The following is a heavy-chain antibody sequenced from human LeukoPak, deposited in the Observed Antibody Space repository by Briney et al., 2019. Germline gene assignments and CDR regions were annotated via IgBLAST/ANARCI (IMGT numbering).Heavy chain of an antibody. CDR1: GGSFSGYY. D-gene: IGHD3-10*01. CDR2: INHSGST. Sequence: PSETLSLTCAVYGGSFSGYYWSWIRQPPGKGLEWIGEINHSGSTNYNPSLKSRVTISVDTSKNQFSLKLSSVTAADTAVYYCARPLTGSGSYYRDHPQPFDYWGQGTLVTVSS. V-gene: IGHV4-34*01. CDR3: ARPLTGSGSYYRDHPQPFDY. J-gene: IGHJ4*02.